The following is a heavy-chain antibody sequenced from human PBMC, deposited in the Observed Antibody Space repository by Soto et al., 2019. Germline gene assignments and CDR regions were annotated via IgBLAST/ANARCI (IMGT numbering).Heavy chain of an antibody. V-gene: IGHV3-30-3*01. D-gene: IGHD2-15*01. CDR1: GFTFSSYA. CDR3: ASDTPYGSGGSCNSVLGY. Sequence: GGSLRLSCAASGFTFSSYAMHWVRQAPGKGLEWVAVISYDGSNKYYADSVKGRFTISRDNSKNTLYLQMNSLRAEDTAVYYCASDTPYGSGGSCNSVLGYWGRRTLVAVSS. J-gene: IGHJ4*02. CDR2: ISYDGSNK.